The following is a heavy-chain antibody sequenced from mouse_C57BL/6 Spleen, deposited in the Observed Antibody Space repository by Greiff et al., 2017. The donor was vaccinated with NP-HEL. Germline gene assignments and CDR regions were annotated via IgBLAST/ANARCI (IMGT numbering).Heavy chain of an antibody. CDR1: GYTFTSYW. CDR2: IYPGSGST. CDR3: ARQYYGLRRGY. Sequence: QVQLQQSGAELVKPGASVKMSCKASGYTFTSYWITWVKQRPGQGLEWIGDIYPGSGSTNYNEKFKSKATLTVDTSSSTAYMQLSSLTSEDSAVYYCARQYYGLRRGYWGQGTTLTVSS. J-gene: IGHJ2*01. V-gene: IGHV1-55*01. D-gene: IGHD1-1*02.